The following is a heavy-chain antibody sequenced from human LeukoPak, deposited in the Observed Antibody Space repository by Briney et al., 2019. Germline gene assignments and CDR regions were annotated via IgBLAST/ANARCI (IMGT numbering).Heavy chain of an antibody. D-gene: IGHD2-8*01. V-gene: IGHV4-31*03. CDR1: GGSISSGGYY. CDR2: IYYSGST. CDR3: ARGLPLIVLMVYALEGAFDI. Sequence: SQTLSLTCTVSGGSISSGGYYWSWIRQRPGKGLEWIGYIYYSGSTNYNPSLKSRVTISVDTSKNQFSLKLSSVTAADTAVYYCARGLPLIVLMVYALEGAFDIWGQGTMVTVSS. J-gene: IGHJ3*02.